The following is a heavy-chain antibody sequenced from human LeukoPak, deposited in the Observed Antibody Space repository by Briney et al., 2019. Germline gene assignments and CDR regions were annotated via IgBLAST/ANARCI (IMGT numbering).Heavy chain of an antibody. V-gene: IGHV1-8*01. CDR1: GYTFTSYD. J-gene: IGHJ5*02. D-gene: IGHD3-3*01. CDR3: ARSITIFEVVMFHWFDP. CDR2: MNPNSGNT. Sequence: ASVKVSCKASGYTFTSYDINWVRQATGQGLEWMGWMNPNSGNTGYAQKFQGRVTMTRNTSISTAYMELSSLRSEDTAVYYCARSITIFEVVMFHWFDPWGQGTLVTVSS.